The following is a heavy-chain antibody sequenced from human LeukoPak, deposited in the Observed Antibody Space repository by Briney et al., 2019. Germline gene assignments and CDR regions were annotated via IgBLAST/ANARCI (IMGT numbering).Heavy chain of an antibody. CDR3: ARAAAGAVSLDY. Sequence: ASVKVSCKASGYTFTGYYMHWVRQAPGQGLEWMGWINPNSGGTNYAQKFHGRVTMTRDTSISTAYMELSRLRSDDTAVYYCARAAAGAVSLDYWGQGTLVTVSS. CDR2: INPNSGGT. V-gene: IGHV1-2*02. D-gene: IGHD6-13*01. CDR1: GYTFTGYY. J-gene: IGHJ4*02.